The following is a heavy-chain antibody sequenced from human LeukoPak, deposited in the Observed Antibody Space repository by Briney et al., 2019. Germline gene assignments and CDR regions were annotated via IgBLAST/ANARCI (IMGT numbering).Heavy chain of an antibody. CDR1: GLTFSNYG. V-gene: IGHV3-23*01. CDR3: ANRSPYYFDY. Sequence: GGSLRLSCAASGLTFSNYGMSWVRQAPGKGLEWVSSITSSGGTTFYADSVKGRFTISRDNSKNTLFLQMNDLRAEDTAVYYCANRSPYYFDYWGQGTLVTVSS. J-gene: IGHJ4*02. CDR2: ITSSGGTT.